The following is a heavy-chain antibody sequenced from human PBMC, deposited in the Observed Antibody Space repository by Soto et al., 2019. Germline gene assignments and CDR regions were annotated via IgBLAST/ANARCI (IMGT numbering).Heavy chain of an antibody. CDR3: AREFGAPGSGSYYNLYYYGMDV. CDR2: IWYDGSNK. Sequence: GGSLRLSCAASGFTFSSYGMHWVRQAPGKGLEWVAVIWYDGSNKYYADSVKGRFTISRDNSKNTLYLQMNSLRAEDTAVYYCAREFGAPGSGSYYNLYYYGMDVWGQGTTVTVSS. V-gene: IGHV3-33*01. D-gene: IGHD3-10*01. J-gene: IGHJ6*02. CDR1: GFTFSSYG.